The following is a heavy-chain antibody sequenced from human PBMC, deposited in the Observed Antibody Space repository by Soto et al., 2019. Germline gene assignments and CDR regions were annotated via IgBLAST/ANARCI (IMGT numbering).Heavy chain of an antibody. J-gene: IGHJ5*02. CDR3: VRDGTKTLRDWFDP. CDR2: IYATGTT. CDR1: GASISGYY. Sequence: SETLSLTCTVSGASISGYYWSWIRKSAGKGLEWIGHIYATGTTDYNPSLKSRVMMSVDTSKKQFSLRLRSVTAADTAVYYCVRDGTKTLRDWFDPWGQGISVTVSS. V-gene: IGHV4-4*07. D-gene: IGHD1-1*01.